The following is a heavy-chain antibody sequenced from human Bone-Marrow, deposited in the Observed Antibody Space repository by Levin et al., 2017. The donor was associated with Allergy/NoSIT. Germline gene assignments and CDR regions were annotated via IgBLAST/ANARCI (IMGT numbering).Heavy chain of an antibody. D-gene: IGHD3-9*01. V-gene: IGHV3-7*01. Sequence: QPGGSLRLSCAASGFTFTSHWMSWVRQAPGKGLEWVATIKQDGSERYYVDSVKGRLTISRDNAKNSLHLQLNSVRAEDTALYYCARETNYDNLTGRSSYGMDVWGRGTPVTVSS. CDR1: GFTFTSHW. CDR2: IKQDGSER. CDR3: ARETNYDNLTGRSSYGMDV. J-gene: IGHJ6*01.